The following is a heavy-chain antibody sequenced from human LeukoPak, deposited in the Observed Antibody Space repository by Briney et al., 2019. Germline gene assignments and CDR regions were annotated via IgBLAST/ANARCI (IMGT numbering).Heavy chain of an antibody. CDR1: GLTVSSNY. D-gene: IGHD5-12*01. CDR2: IYSGGST. J-gene: IGHJ4*02. V-gene: IGHV3-53*01. Sequence: PGGSLRLSCAASGLTVSSNYMSWVRQAPGKGLEWVSVIYSGGSTYYAESVRGRFTISRDSSKNTLDLQMNSLRAEDTAVYYCARGEGGYDSNFDFWGQGTLVTVSS. CDR3: ARGEGGYDSNFDF.